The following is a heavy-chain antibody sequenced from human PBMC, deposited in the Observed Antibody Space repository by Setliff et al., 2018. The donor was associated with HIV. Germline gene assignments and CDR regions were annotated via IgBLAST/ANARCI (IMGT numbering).Heavy chain of an antibody. V-gene: IGHV1-2*02. CDR1: GYTFTGHY. J-gene: IGHJ6*03. CDR3: ATNPEMATINYYYYYMDV. D-gene: IGHD5-12*01. CDR2: SNPNSGAT. Sequence: ASVKVSCKASGYTFTGHYIHWVRQAPGQGLEWMGWSNPNSGATHYAQKFQGRVTMTRDTSISTAYMELSSLRSEDTAVYYCATNPEMATINYYYYYMDVWGKGTTVTVSS.